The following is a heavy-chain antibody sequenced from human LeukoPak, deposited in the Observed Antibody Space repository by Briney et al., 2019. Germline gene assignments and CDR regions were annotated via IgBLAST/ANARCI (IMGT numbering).Heavy chain of an antibody. Sequence: PGGSLRLSCAGSRFIFSSYAMHWVRQAPGKGLEWVAVISYDGSNKYYADSVKGRFTISRDTPKNTLYLQMNSLRVEDTAVYYCASWPGGWYGEDSWGQGTLVTVSS. CDR3: ASWPGGWYGEDS. CDR2: ISYDGSNK. J-gene: IGHJ4*02. D-gene: IGHD6-19*01. V-gene: IGHV3-30*14. CDR1: RFIFSSYA.